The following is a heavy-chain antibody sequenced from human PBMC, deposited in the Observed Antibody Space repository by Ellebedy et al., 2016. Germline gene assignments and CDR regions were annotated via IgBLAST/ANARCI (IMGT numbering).Heavy chain of an antibody. V-gene: IGHV3-21*04. CDR1: GFTFSSYA. J-gene: IGHJ4*02. Sequence: GESLKISXVVSGFTFSSYAMNWVRQAPGKGLEWVSSISSSSSYIYYADSVKGRFTISRDNAKNTLYLQMNSLRAEDTAVYYCASSPVSSPPYYWGQGTLVTVSS. CDR2: ISSSSSYI. D-gene: IGHD4-17*01. CDR3: ASSPVSSPPYY.